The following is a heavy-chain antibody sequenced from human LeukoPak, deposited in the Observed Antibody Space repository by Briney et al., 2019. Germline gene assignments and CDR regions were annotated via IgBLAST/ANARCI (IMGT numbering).Heavy chain of an antibody. D-gene: IGHD3-16*02. CDR1: GFTCSTYV. CDR3: ARLSSFAFDI. V-gene: IGHV3-23*01. CDR2: VLHNGDST. Sequence: GGSLRLSCAASGFTCSTYVMSWVRQAPGKGLEWLSLVLHNGDSTYYADSVKGRFTISRDNSKNTLYLQMNSLRAEDTAVYYCARLSSFAFDIWGQGTMVTVSS. J-gene: IGHJ3*02.